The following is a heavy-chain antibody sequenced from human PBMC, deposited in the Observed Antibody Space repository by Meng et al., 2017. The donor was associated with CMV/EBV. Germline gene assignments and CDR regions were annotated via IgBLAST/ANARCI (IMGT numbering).Heavy chain of an antibody. Sequence: GGSLSLSCAASGFTFSSYGMHWVRQAPGKGLEWVAFIRYDGSNKYYAASVKGRFTISRDNSKNTLYLQMNSLRAEDTAVYYCAKRSNGYWDYYYYYGMDVWGQGTTVTVSS. J-gene: IGHJ6*02. CDR3: AKRSNGYWDYYYYYGMDV. CDR2: IRYDGSNK. V-gene: IGHV3-30*02. D-gene: IGHD3-22*01. CDR1: GFTFSSYG.